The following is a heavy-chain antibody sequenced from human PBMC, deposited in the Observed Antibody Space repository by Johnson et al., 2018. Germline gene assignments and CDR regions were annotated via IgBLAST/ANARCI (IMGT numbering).Heavy chain of an antibody. CDR3: ARGQCGADCFTGALDV. D-gene: IGHD2-21*02. V-gene: IGHV1-69*01. Sequence: ERLWESGAEVKKPGSSVEVSCKASGGTFSSYILSWVRQAPGQGLEWLGEIIPILGTTSYAQELQGRVMITADESTSIAYMERSSLRSEETAMYYCARGQCGADCFTGALDVWGQGTTVTVSS. CDR2: IIPILGTT. J-gene: IGHJ6*02. CDR1: GGTFSSYI.